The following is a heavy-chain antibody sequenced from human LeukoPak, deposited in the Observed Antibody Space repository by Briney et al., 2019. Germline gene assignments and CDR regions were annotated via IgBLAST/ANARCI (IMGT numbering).Heavy chain of an antibody. CDR1: GYRFTSYW. D-gene: IGHD2-2*01. CDR2: IYPGDCDT. V-gene: IGHV5-51*01. Sequence: GESLKISFKGSGYRFTSYWIGWVRPMPGKGLEWMGIIYPGDCDTRYSPSFQGQVTISADKSISTAYLQWSRLKASDTAMYYCARSPYQLPTHFDYWGQGTLVTVSS. CDR3: ARSPYQLPTHFDY. J-gene: IGHJ4*02.